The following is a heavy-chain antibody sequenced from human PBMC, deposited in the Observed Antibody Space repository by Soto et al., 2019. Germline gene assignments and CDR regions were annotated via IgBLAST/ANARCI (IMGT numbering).Heavy chain of an antibody. CDR3: AKDQGIAASHGID. V-gene: IGHV3-30*18. D-gene: IGHD6-13*01. CDR2: ISNDGSDK. J-gene: IGHJ3*01. Sequence: PGGSLRLSCASSGFTFNNYGMHLVRQAPGKGLEWVAVISNDGSDKYYADSVKGRLTISRDNSKNTVYLQMNSLRAEDTAVYYCAKDQGIAASHGIDWGQGTMVTVSS. CDR1: GFTFNNYG.